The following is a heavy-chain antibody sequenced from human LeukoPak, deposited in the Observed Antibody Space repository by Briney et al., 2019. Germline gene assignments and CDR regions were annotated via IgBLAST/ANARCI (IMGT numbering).Heavy chain of an antibody. CDR3: ARDLGSSATSTNWFDP. CDR1: GYTFTSYY. V-gene: IGHV1-2*06. Sequence: GASVKVSCKTSGYTFTSYYIHWVRQAPGQGLEWMGRINPNSGGINYAQKFQGRVTMTTDTSTSTAYMELRSLRSDDTAVYYCARDLGSSATSTNWFDPWGQGTLVTASS. D-gene: IGHD6-6*01. CDR2: INPNSGGI. J-gene: IGHJ5*02.